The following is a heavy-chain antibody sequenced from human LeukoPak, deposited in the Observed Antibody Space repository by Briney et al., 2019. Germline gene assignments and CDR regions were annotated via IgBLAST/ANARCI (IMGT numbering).Heavy chain of an antibody. J-gene: IGHJ4*02. CDR2: ISAYNGNT. CDR1: GGTFSSYA. V-gene: IGHV1-18*01. Sequence: GSSVKVSCKASGGTFSSYAISWVRQAPGQGLEWMGWISAYNGNTNYAQKLQGRVTMTTDTSTSTAYMELRSLRSDDTAVYYCARDLVDHWGFPGGSGADWGQGTLVTVSS. D-gene: IGHD3-10*01. CDR3: ARDLVDHWGFPGGSGAD.